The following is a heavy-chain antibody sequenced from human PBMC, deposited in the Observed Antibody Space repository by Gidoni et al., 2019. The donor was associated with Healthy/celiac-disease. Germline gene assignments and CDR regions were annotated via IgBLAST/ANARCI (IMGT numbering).Heavy chain of an antibody. Sequence: QLQLQESGPGLVKPSETLSLTCTVSGGPISSSSYYWGWLRPPPGKGLEWTGSIYYSGSTYYNPSLKSRVTISVDTSKNQFSLKLSSVTAADTAVYYCARHWTTDPIFDYWGQGTLVTVSS. V-gene: IGHV4-39*01. D-gene: IGHD4-17*01. CDR2: IYYSGST. J-gene: IGHJ4*02. CDR1: GGPISSSSYY. CDR3: ARHWTTDPIFDY.